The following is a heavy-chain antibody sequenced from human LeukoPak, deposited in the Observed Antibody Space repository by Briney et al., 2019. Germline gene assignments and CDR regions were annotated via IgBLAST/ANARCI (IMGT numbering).Heavy chain of an antibody. J-gene: IGHJ4*02. CDR3: ARALSSTTGWYYFDH. CDR1: VFTFSYYG. V-gene: IGHV3-30*02. CDR2: IRYDGSDK. Sequence: GGSLRLSCAASVFTFSYYGMPWVRQAPGKGLEWVAFIRYDGSDKYYADSVKGRFTISRDNSKNTLDLHINSLRAEDTAVYYCARALSSTTGWYYFDHWGQGTLVTVSS. D-gene: IGHD6-19*01.